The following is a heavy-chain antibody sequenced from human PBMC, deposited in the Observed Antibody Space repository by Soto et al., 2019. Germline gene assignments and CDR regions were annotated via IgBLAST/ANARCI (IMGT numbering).Heavy chain of an antibody. Sequence: ASVKVSCKASGYTFTSYAMHWVRQAPGQRLEWMGWINAGNGNTKYSQKFQGRVTITRDTPASTAYMELSSLRSEDTAVYYCARDPFRIAVAGTLFDYWGQGTLVTVSS. D-gene: IGHD6-19*01. CDR3: ARDPFRIAVAGTLFDY. V-gene: IGHV1-3*01. CDR2: INAGNGNT. J-gene: IGHJ4*02. CDR1: GYTFTSYA.